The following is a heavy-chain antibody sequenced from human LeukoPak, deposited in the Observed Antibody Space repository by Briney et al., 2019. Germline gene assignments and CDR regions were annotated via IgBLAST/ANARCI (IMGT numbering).Heavy chain of an antibody. J-gene: IGHJ4*02. CDR2: INHSGST. V-gene: IGHV4-34*01. Sequence: SETLSLTCAVYGGSFSGYYWSWIRQPPGKGLEWIGEINHSGSTNYNPSLKSRVTISVDTSKNQFSLKLSSVTAADTAVYYCARRKDYYDSAAFYWGQGTLVTVSS. CDR3: ARRKDYYDSAAFY. CDR1: GGSFSGYY. D-gene: IGHD3-22*01.